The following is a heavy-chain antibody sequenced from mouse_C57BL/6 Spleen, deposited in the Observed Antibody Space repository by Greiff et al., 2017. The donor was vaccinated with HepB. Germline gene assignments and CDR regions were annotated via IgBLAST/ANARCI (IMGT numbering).Heavy chain of an antibody. V-gene: IGHV1-81*01. CDR2: IYPRSGNT. Sequence: QVQLKESGAELARPGASVKLSCKASGYTFTSYGISWVKQRTGQGLEWIGEIYPRSGNTYYNEKFKGKATLTADKSSSTAYMELRSLTSEDSAVYFCARSEYGNGGFDYWGQGTTLTVSS. D-gene: IGHD2-10*02. CDR3: ARSEYGNGGFDY. CDR1: GYTFTSYG. J-gene: IGHJ2*01.